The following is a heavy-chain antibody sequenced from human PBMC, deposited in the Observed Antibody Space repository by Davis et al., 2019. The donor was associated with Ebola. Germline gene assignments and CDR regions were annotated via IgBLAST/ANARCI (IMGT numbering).Heavy chain of an antibody. CDR1: GYSFTNYW. D-gene: IGHD5-24*01. CDR2: IYPGDSDT. Sequence: GESLKISCKGSGYSFTNYWIAWVRQMPGKGLEWMGIIYPGDSDTRYSPSFEGHVTISVDRSISTAYLQWSSLKASDTAIYYCARGTNGYNPGGYFDSWGQGTLVTVSS. CDR3: ARGTNGYNPGGYFDS. V-gene: IGHV5-51*01. J-gene: IGHJ4*02.